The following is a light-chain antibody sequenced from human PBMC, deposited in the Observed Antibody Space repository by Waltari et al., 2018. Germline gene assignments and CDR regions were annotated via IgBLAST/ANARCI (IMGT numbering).Light chain of an antibody. V-gene: IGKV3-20*01. CDR1: QSVSSSY. CDR3: QQYGSSPGT. CDR2: GAS. J-gene: IGKJ4*01. Sequence: EIVLTQSPGTLSLSPGDRATVSCRASQSVSSSYLAWYQQKPGQAPRLLINGASSRATGIPDRFSGSGSGTDFTLTISRLEPEDFAVYYCQQYGSSPGTFGGGTKVEIK.